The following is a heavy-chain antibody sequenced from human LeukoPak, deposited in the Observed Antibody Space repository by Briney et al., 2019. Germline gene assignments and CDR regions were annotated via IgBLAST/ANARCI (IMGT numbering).Heavy chain of an antibody. Sequence: GGSLRLSCAASGFTFSSYAMSWVRQAPGKGLEWVSAISGSGGSTYYADSVKGRFTISRDNSKNTLYLQMNSLRAEDTAVYYCAKEVVQPLVVVAAKWFDPWGQGTLVTVSS. CDR3: AKEVVQPLVVVAAKWFDP. J-gene: IGHJ5*02. CDR2: ISGSGGST. CDR1: GFTFSSYA. V-gene: IGHV3-23*01. D-gene: IGHD2-15*01.